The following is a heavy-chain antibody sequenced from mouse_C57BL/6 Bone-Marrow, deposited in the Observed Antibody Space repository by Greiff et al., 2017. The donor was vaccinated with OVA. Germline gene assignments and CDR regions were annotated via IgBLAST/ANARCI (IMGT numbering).Heavy chain of an antibody. V-gene: IGHV14-4*01. J-gene: IGHJ2*01. D-gene: IGHD1-1*01. Sequence: VQLQQSGAELVRPGASVKLSCTASGFNIKDDYMHWVKQRPEQGLEWIGWIDPENGDTEYASKFQGKATITADTSSNTAYLQLSSLTSEDTAVYYCTTNLIYYYGSSYDYFDYWGQGTTLTVSS. CDR1: GFNIKDDY. CDR2: IDPENGDT. CDR3: TTNLIYYYGSSYDYFDY.